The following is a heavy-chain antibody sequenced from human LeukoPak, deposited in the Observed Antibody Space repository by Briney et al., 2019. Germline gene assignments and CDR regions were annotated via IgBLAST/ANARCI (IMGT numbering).Heavy chain of an antibody. CDR3: ARAPTALSYHILTGAHFDY. D-gene: IGHD3-9*01. V-gene: IGHV4-59*01. CDR1: GGSISSYY. Sequence: SETLSLTCTVSGGSISSYYRSWIRQPPGKGLEWIGYIYNTGSTNYNPSLKSRVTISVDTSKNQFSLKLSSVTAADTAVYYCARAPTALSYHILTGAHFDYWGPGTLVTVSS. CDR2: IYNTGST. J-gene: IGHJ4*02.